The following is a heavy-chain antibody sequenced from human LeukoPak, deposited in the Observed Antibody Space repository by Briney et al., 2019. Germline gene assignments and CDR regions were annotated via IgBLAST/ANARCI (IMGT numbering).Heavy chain of an antibody. CDR1: GGSVSRGSYY. J-gene: IGHJ3*02. Sequence: PSETLSLTCTLSGGSVSRGSYYWSWIRQPPGKGLEWIGYIHYSGSTNYNPALKSRVSISVDTSKNQFSLKLSSVTAADTAVYYCARDLGMGLLTKAFDIWGQGTMVTVSS. D-gene: IGHD3-3*01. V-gene: IGHV4-61*01. CDR3: ARDLGMGLLTKAFDI. CDR2: IHYSGST.